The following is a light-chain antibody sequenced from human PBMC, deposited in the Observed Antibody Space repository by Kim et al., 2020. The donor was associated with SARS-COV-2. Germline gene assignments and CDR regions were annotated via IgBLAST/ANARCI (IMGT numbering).Light chain of an antibody. J-gene: IGKJ1*01. Sequence: APGESDTLSCRASQSVSSSYLAWYQQKPGQAPRLLIYGASSRATGIPDRFSGSGSGTDFTLTISRLEPEDFAVYYCQQYGSSPWTFGQGTKVDIK. V-gene: IGKV3-20*01. CDR3: QQYGSSPWT. CDR2: GAS. CDR1: QSVSSSY.